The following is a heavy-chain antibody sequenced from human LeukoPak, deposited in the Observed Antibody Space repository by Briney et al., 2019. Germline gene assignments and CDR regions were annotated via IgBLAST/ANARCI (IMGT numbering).Heavy chain of an antibody. J-gene: IGHJ4*02. CDR3: ARVNDYGDYEVDY. V-gene: IGHV3-33*08. D-gene: IGHD4-17*01. CDR1: GFTFSSYG. CDR2: IWYDGSNK. Sequence: GGSLRLSCAPSGFTFSSYGMHWVRQAPGKGLEWVAVIWYDGSNKYYADSVKGRFTISRDNSKNTLYLQMNSLRAEDTAVYYCARVNDYGDYEVDYWGQGTLVTVSS.